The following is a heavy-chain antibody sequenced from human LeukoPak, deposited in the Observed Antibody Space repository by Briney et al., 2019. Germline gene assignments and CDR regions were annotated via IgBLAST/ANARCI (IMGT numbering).Heavy chain of an antibody. CDR1: GFTFSSYA. V-gene: IGHV3-64D*06. J-gene: IGHJ4*02. Sequence: SGGSLRLPCSASGFTFSSYAMHWVRQAPGKGLEYVSAISSNGGSTYYADSVKGRFTISRDNSKNTLYLQMSSLRAEDTAVYYCVKSNGGFYDILTGYPDYWGQGTLVTVSS. CDR2: ISSNGGST. D-gene: IGHD3-9*01. CDR3: VKSNGGFYDILTGYPDY.